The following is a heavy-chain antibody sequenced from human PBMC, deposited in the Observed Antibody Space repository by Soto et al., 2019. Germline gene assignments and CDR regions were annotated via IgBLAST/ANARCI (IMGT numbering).Heavy chain of an antibody. CDR3: ARDLRAKTDNWFDP. V-gene: IGHV4-4*02. CDR1: GGSISSSNW. CDR2: IYHSGST. J-gene: IGHJ5*02. D-gene: IGHD3-16*01. Sequence: SETLSLTCAVSGGSISSSNWWSWVRQPPGKGLEWIGEIYHSGSTNYNPSLKSRVTISVDKSKNQFSLKLSSVTAADTAVYYCARDLRAKTDNWFDPWGQGTLVTVSS.